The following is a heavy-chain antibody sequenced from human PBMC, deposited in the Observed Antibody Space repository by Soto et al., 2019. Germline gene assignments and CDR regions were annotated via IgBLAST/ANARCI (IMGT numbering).Heavy chain of an antibody. CDR2: IGNKAAGGTT. CDR1: GFTLSNAW. CDR3: VGRDG. Sequence: EVQLVESGGGLVKPGESLRLSCAASGFTLSNAWMSWVRQAPGKGLEWVGRIGNKAAGGTTAYAAAVKGRFTISRDDSTNTMYLQMNSLKTEDTAVYYCVGRDGWGQGTLVIVSS. J-gene: IGHJ4*02. D-gene: IGHD3-10*01. V-gene: IGHV3-15*04.